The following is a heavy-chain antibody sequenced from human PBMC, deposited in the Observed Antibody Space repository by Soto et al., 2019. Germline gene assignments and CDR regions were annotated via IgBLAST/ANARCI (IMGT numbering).Heavy chain of an antibody. CDR2: INHSGST. V-gene: IGHV4-34*01. Sequence: PSETLSLTCAVYGGSFSGYYWSWIRQPPGKGLEWIGEINHSGSTNYNPSLKSRVTISVDTSKNQFSLKLSSVTAADTAVYYCARDRTAGSRGWENPFDYWGQGTLVTVYS. D-gene: IGHD6-19*01. CDR1: GGSFSGYY. J-gene: IGHJ4*02. CDR3: ARDRTAGSRGWENPFDY.